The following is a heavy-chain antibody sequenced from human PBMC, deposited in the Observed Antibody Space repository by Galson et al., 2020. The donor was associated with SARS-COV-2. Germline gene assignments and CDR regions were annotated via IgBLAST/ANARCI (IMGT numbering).Heavy chain of an antibody. CDR2: IYSGGST. CDR1: GFTVSSNY. CDR3: ARDLYYYGMDV. Sequence: QLGESLKISCAASGFTVSSNYMSWVRQAPGKGLEWVSVIYSGGSTYYADSVKGRFTISRDNSENTLYLQMNSLRAEDTAVYYCARDLYYYGMDVWGQGTTVTVSS. J-gene: IGHJ6*02. V-gene: IGHV3-53*01.